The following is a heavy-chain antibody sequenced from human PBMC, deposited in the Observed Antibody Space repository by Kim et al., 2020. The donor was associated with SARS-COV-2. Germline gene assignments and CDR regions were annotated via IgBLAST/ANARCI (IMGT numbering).Heavy chain of an antibody. CDR2: LGGSGGSI. J-gene: IGHJ3*02. CDR3: AKLMPYWTSNI. V-gene: IGHV3-23*01. D-gene: IGHD2-2*01. CDR1: GFTFSNYG. Sequence: GGSLRLSCAVSGFTFSNYGIRWVRQAPGKGPEWVSTLGGSGGSIDYADSVKGRFTISRDNSKNTLYLQMNSLTVEDTAIYYCAKLMPYWTSNI.